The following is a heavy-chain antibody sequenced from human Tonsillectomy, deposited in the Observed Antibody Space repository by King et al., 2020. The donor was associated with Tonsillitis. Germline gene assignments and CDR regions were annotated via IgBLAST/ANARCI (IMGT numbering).Heavy chain of an antibody. Sequence: VQLVESGGGVVQPGRSLRLSCAASGFTFSSYGMHWVRQAPGKVLEWVAIISYDGSNKYYADSVKGRFTISRDNSKNTLYLQMNSLRAEDTAVFYCANSFDASAFDIWGQGTMVTVSS. D-gene: IGHD2/OR15-2a*01. J-gene: IGHJ3*02. CDR1: GFTFSSYG. V-gene: IGHV3-30*18. CDR2: ISYDGSNK. CDR3: ANSFDASAFDI.